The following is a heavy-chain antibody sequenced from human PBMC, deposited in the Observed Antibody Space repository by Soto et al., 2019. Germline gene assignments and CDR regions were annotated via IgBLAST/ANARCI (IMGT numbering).Heavy chain of an antibody. CDR1: GFSLSTDGVG. CDR3: AHAYGGTSWPNDAFDV. V-gene: IGHV2-5*02. Sequence: QITLKEAGPTLVKPTQTLTLTCTFSGFSLSTDGVGVGWIRQPPGKALEWLALIYWDDDKRYSPSLKSRLTITKDPYKNQVVLTMTNMEPVDTATYYCAHAYGGTSWPNDAFDVWGQGTVVTVSS. J-gene: IGHJ3*01. D-gene: IGHD2-2*01. CDR2: IYWDDDK.